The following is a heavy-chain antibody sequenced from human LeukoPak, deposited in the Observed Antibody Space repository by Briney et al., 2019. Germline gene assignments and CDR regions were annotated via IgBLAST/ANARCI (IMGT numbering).Heavy chain of an antibody. J-gene: IGHJ4*02. CDR2: IYRGGST. CDR3: AKDSSGKKNFDY. V-gene: IGHV3-53*01. D-gene: IGHD3-22*01. Sequence: GGSLRLSCAVSGFTVSRNYMSWVRRSPGPGLEWVTVIYRGGSTYYADSVKGRFTISRDNSKNTLYLQMNSLRGEDTAVYYCAKDSSGKKNFDYWGQGTLVTVSS. CDR1: GFTVSRNY.